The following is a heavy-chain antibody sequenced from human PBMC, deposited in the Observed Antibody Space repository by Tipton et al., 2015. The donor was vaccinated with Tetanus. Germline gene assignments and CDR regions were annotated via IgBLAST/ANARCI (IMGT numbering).Heavy chain of an antibody. D-gene: IGHD6-13*01. CDR1: GFTFSNSG. Sequence: QLVQSGGGVVQPGRSLRLSCAASGFTFSNSGMHWVRQAPGKGLEWVAIISYDGNYQSYAESVKGRFTISRDNSKSTLFLQMNGLRAEDTAVYYCMYTISWSAFDYWGRGSLVTVSS. CDR3: MYTISWSAFDY. J-gene: IGHJ4*02. CDR2: ISYDGNYQ. V-gene: IGHV3-30*03.